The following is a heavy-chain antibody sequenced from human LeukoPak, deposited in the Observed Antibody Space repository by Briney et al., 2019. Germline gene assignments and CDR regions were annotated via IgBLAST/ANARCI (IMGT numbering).Heavy chain of an antibody. V-gene: IGHV3-48*03. CDR1: GFTFDDYA. CDR3: VRGRLLRSTKYFDY. Sequence: TGGSLRLSCAASGFTFDDYAMHWVRQAPGKGLEWVSYIDAGATSTNYADSVWGRFTLSRDNAQNSVHLQMNSLRDEDTAAYYCVRGRLLRSTKYFDYWGQGALVTVSS. CDR2: IDAGATST. D-gene: IGHD2-21*02. J-gene: IGHJ4*02.